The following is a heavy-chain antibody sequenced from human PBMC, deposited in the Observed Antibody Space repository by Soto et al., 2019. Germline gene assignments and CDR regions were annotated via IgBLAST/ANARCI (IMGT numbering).Heavy chain of an antibody. D-gene: IGHD6-6*01. V-gene: IGHV1-2*02. CDR1: GYTFTDFY. Sequence: ASVKVSCKASGYTFTDFYIHWVRQAPGQGLEWMGWINPNSGGTNYAQKFQGRVTMTRDRSITTVYMELSRLRSDDTAVYYCARDSSSSPDYYYFYGMDVWG. J-gene: IGHJ6*02. CDR3: ARDSSSSPDYYYFYGMDV. CDR2: INPNSGGT.